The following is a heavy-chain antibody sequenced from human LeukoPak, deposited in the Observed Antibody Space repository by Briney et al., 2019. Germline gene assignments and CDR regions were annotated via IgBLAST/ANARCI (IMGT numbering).Heavy chain of an antibody. Sequence: ASVKVSCKASGYTFTSYGISWVRPAPGQGLEWVGWISAYNGNTNYAQKLQGRVTMTTDTSTSTAYMELRSLRSDDTAVYYCAREWGDYGDYGWFDPWGQGTLVTVSS. D-gene: IGHD4-17*01. CDR1: GYTFTSYG. CDR2: ISAYNGNT. CDR3: AREWGDYGDYGWFDP. V-gene: IGHV1-18*01. J-gene: IGHJ5*02.